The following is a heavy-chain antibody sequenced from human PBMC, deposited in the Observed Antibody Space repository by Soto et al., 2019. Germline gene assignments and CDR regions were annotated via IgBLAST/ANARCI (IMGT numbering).Heavy chain of an antibody. D-gene: IGHD2-8*02. J-gene: IGHJ5*02. CDR3: AREISGGGTLNWFDP. CDR2: VSPKSGGT. CDR1: GYNFSDYY. V-gene: IGHV1-2*02. Sequence: ASVKVSCKASGYNFSDYYIHWVRQAPGQGLEWLGWVSPKSGGTNYAQKFKGRVTMTRDTSSNTVYMDLSGLKSDDTAVFCCAREISGGGTLNWFDPWGQGTLVTVSS.